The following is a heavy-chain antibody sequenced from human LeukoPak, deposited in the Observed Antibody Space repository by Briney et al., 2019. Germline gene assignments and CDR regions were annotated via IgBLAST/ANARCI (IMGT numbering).Heavy chain of an antibody. CDR1: GFTVSSNY. V-gene: IGHV3-53*01. CDR3: ARDEDYYGSGSPIY. CDR2: IYSGGST. Sequence: GGSLRLSCAASGFTVSSNYMSWVRQAPGKGLEWVSVIYSGGSTYYADSVKGRFTISRDNSKNTLYLQMNSLRAEDTAVYYCARDEDYYGSGSPIYWGQGTLVTVSS. D-gene: IGHD3-10*01. J-gene: IGHJ4*02.